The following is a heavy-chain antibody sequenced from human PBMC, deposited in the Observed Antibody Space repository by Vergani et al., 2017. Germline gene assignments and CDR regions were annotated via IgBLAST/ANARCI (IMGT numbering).Heavy chain of an antibody. D-gene: IGHD2-21*01. V-gene: IGHV3-15*07. CDR2: IKSTFDRGTT. Sequence: EVQLVESGGGIVKPGGSLRLSCVASGFSFRNAWMNWVRRTPGQGLEWVGRIKSTFDRGTTDYAAAVKGRFTISRDDSKNKLFLQMNGLKTEDIGVYYCTTDPRYCGDGSCYWLRDHHYYGMDVWGQGTTVTVSS. CDR3: TTDPRYCGDGSCYWLRDHHYYGMDV. J-gene: IGHJ6*02. CDR1: GFSFRNAW.